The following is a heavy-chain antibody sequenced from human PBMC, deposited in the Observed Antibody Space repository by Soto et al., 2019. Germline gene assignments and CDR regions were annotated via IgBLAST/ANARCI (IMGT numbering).Heavy chain of an antibody. CDR3: ARDVTANPKDVWYFDR. J-gene: IGHJ2*01. CDR1: GFTFSSYS. CDR2: ISSSSSYI. D-gene: IGHD2-21*02. V-gene: IGHV3-21*01. Sequence: EVQLVESGGGLVKPGGSLRLSCAASGFTFSSYSMNWVRQAPGKGLEWVSSISSSSSYIYYADSVKGRFTISRDNAKNSSYKQKNSMRAEDTAVYYCARDVTANPKDVWYFDRWGRGTLVTVSS.